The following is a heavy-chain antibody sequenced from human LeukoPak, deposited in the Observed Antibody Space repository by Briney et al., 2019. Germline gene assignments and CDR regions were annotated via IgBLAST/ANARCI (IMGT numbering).Heavy chain of an antibody. Sequence: PSETLSLTCTVSGGSISSSSYYWGWIRQPPGKGLEWIGSIYYSGSTYYNPSLKSRVTISVDTSKNQFSLKLSSVTAADTAVYYCARVLRYFDWLLYGVGYFDYWGQGTLVTVSS. V-gene: IGHV4-39*07. CDR3: ARVLRYFDWLLYGVGYFDY. CDR2: IYYSGST. D-gene: IGHD3-9*01. J-gene: IGHJ4*02. CDR1: GGSISSSSYY.